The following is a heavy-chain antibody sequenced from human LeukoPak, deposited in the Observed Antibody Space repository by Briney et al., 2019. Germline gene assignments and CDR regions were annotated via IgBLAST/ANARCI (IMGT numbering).Heavy chain of an antibody. CDR2: ISAYNGNT. V-gene: IGHV1-18*01. Sequence: ASVRVSCKASGYTFTSYGISWVRQAPGQGLEWMGWISAYNGNTNYAQKLQGRVTMTTDTSMSTAYMELRSLRSDDTAVYYCARALLRFGDYPIYFDYWGQGTLVTVSS. CDR3: ARALLRFGDYPIYFDY. J-gene: IGHJ4*02. CDR1: GYTFTSYG. D-gene: IGHD3-10*01.